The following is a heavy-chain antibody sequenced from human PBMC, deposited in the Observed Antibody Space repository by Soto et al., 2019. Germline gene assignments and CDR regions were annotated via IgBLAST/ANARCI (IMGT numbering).Heavy chain of an antibody. CDR2: IPVIGERI. J-gene: IGHJ4*02. V-gene: IGHV3-23*01. Sequence: EVQLLDSGGGLVQPGGSLRLSCAASGFTFSSYGMSWVRQAPGKGLEWVAGIPVIGERIYYADSVKGRFTISRDNAKNTLYLQMNSLRVEDAAVYFCAREGDRYGTVCFDSWGQGTLVTVSS. CDR1: GFTFSSYG. D-gene: IGHD1-1*01. CDR3: AREGDRYGTVCFDS.